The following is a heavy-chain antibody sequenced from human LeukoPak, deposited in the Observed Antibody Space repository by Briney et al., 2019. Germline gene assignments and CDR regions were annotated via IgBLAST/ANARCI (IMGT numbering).Heavy chain of an antibody. D-gene: IGHD5-12*01. CDR3: AKDLRPDGRYDFDH. CDR1: GFTFSTFA. J-gene: IGHJ4*02. Sequence: PGGSLRPSCAASGFTFSTFAMNWVRQAPGKGLDWVSVITGSGSISYADSVKGRFTISRDNSKNTVYLQMNSLRAEDTAVYYCAKDLRPDGRYDFDHWGQGTLVTVSS. V-gene: IGHV3-23*01. CDR2: ITGSGSI.